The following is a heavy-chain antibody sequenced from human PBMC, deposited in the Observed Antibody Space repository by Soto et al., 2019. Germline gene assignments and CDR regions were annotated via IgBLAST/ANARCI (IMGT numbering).Heavy chain of an antibody. Sequence: ASVKVSCKASGDTFSTFAISWVRQAPGQGLEWMGGIIPIFGTPDYAQHFPGRVTISADESTKTAYLELSSLRPEDTAVYYCARSPGITGTRASQYAMDVWGQGTTVTVSS. CDR2: IIPIFGTP. D-gene: IGHD1-20*01. V-gene: IGHV1-69*13. CDR1: GDTFSTFA. J-gene: IGHJ6*02. CDR3: ARSPGITGTRASQYAMDV.